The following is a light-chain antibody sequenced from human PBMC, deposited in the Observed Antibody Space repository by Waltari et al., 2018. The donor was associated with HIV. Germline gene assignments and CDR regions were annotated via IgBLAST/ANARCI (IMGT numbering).Light chain of an antibody. J-gene: IGKJ1*01. CDR3: LQYDTYSRT. Sequence: DIQMTQSPSTLSASLGDRVTITCRARKSLSSWLALYQEKPGKAPKLLIYKASNLQSGVPSRSSRSGSMTEFTLPISGLQPDDFATEYCLQYDTYSRTFGQGTRVEIK. CDR2: KAS. CDR1: KSLSSW. V-gene: IGKV1-5*03.